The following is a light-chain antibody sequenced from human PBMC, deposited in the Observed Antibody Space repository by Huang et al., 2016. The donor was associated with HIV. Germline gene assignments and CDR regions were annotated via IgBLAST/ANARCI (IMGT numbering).Light chain of an antibody. CDR2: VAS. CDR1: QSVSSN. V-gene: IGKV3-15*01. CDR3: QQYDNWPPT. Sequence: EIVMTQSAATLSVSPGERATLSCRASQSVSSNLAWYQQKPGQAPRLLIFVASTRATEFTLIISSLQSEDFAVYYCQQYDNWPPTFGQGTKVKIK. J-gene: IGKJ1*01.